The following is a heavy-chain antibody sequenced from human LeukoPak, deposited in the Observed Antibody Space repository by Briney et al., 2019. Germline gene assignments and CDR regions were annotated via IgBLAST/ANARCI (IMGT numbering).Heavy chain of an antibody. J-gene: IGHJ4*02. CDR3: ARRNFYGSGSYYKDYFDY. CDR2: IYHSGST. V-gene: IGHV4-4*02. Sequence: KPSGTLSLTCAVSGGSISSSNWWSWIRQPPGKGLEWIGEIYHSGSTNYNPSLKSRVTISVDTSKNQFSLKLSSVTAADTAVYYCARRNFYGSGSYYKDYFDYWGQGTLVTVSS. CDR1: GGSISSSNW. D-gene: IGHD3-10*01.